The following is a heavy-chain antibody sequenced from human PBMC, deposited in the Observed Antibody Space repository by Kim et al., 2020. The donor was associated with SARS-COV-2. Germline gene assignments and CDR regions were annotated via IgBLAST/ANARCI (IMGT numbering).Heavy chain of an antibody. CDR2: IGGDDLSNSI. J-gene: IGHJ6*02. CDR3: AKGAGSYCDGACSSRILDYWGRGTLVTVASGV. CDR1: GFAFRNYA. D-gene: IGHD2-21*02. V-gene: IGHV3-23*02. Sequence: GGSLRLSCAASGFAFRNYAMNWVRLAPGKGLEWVSIIGGDDLSNSIYYGDSVKGRFTISRDNSKNTLFLQLSSLRVEDTAGYFCAKGAGSYCDGACSSRILDYWGRGTLVTVASGVWGQGTTVTVSS.